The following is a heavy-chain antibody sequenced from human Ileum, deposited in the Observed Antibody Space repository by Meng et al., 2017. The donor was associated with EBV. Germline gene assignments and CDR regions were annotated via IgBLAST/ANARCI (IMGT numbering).Heavy chain of an antibody. J-gene: IGHJ4*02. Sequence: QVTLQESGPGLVKPSGTRALTCAVSGGYISISNWWRWVRQPPGKGLEWIGEIYHSGSTNYNPSLKSRVTISVDKSKNQFSLNLSSVTAADTAVYYCARVGQWLPIDYWGQGTLVTVSS. V-gene: IGHV4-4*02. D-gene: IGHD6-19*01. CDR3: ARVGQWLPIDY. CDR2: IYHSGST. CDR1: GGYISISNW.